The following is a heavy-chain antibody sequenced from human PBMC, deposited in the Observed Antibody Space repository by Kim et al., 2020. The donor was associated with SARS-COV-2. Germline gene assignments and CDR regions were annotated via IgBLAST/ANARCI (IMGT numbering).Heavy chain of an antibody. Sequence: SETLSLTCGVSGGSMNSGTFYWGWIRQPPGKGLEWIGSTSDSGSTHYNPSLKSRVVMSVDTSKNEFSLKLSSVTAADTAVYYCARPLRYFAEGFDDWGQGSLVTVSS. CDR1: GGSMNSGTFY. V-gene: IGHV4-39*01. CDR3: ARPLRYFAEGFDD. J-gene: IGHJ4*02. CDR2: TSDSGST. D-gene: IGHD3-9*01.